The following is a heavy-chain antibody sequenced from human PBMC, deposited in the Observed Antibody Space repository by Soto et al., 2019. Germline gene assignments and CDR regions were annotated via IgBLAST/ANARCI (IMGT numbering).Heavy chain of an antibody. CDR2: IIPILNSP. J-gene: IGHJ6*02. Sequence: SVKVSCKASGGTFGSYAITWVRRAPGQGLEWLGGIIPILNSPAYAQKFKARVVIAADEITNTAYMELNSLRFDDTAVYYCAREAPYCTSATCPKFYDMDVWGQGTTVTVSS. CDR3: AREAPYCTSATCPKFYDMDV. D-gene: IGHD2-2*01. CDR1: GGTFGSYA. V-gene: IGHV1-69*13.